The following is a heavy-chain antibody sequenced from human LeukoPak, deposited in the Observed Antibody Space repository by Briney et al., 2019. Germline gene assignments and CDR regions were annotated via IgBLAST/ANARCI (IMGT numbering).Heavy chain of an antibody. J-gene: IGHJ6*04. CDR2: VHYSRST. CDR1: GGSIRSYY. Sequence: KPSETLSLTCTVSGGSIRSYYWSWIRQPPGKGLEWIGYVHYSRSTNYNPSLKSRVTISVDTSKNQFSLKLSSVTAADTAVYYCAREAMFLDVWGKGTTVTVSS. D-gene: IGHD3-10*02. CDR3: AREAMFLDV. V-gene: IGHV4-59*12.